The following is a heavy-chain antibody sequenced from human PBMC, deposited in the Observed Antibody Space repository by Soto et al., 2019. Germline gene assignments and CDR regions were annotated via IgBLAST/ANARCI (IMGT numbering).Heavy chain of an antibody. D-gene: IGHD3-3*01. CDR3: ARDLSTVTIFGWECGMDV. J-gene: IGHJ6*02. V-gene: IGHV3-21*01. CDR1: GFSFNNYT. Sequence: PGGSLRLSCAASGFSFNNYTMNWVRQAPGRGLEWVSYISITSSHIYYADSVRGRFTISRDNAKNSLHLQMDSLRAEDTAVYYCARDLSTVTIFGWECGMDVWGQGTTVTVSS. CDR2: ISITSSHI.